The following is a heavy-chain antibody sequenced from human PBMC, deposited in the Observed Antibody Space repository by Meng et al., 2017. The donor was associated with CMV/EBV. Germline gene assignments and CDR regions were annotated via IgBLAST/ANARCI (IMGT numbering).Heavy chain of an antibody. Sequence: GESLKISCAASGFTFSSYSMNWVRQAPGKGLEWVSSISSSSSYIYYEDSVKGRFTISRDKAKNSLYLQMNSLRAEETAVYYCARDTITMIASDYWGQGTLVTVSS. D-gene: IGHD3-22*01. CDR3: ARDTITMIASDY. J-gene: IGHJ4*02. CDR2: ISSSSSYI. V-gene: IGHV3-21*01. CDR1: GFTFSSYS.